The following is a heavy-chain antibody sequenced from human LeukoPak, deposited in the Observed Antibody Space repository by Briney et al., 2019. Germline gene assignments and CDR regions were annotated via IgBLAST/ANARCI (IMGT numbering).Heavy chain of an antibody. CDR2: IYYSGST. CDR1: GGSISSYY. Sequence: NPSETLSLTCTVSGGSISSYYWSWIRQPPGKGLEWIGYIYYSGSTNYNPSLKSRVTISVDASKNQFSLKLSSVTAADTAVYYCARVRVSGYCSSTSCYMFDPWGQRTLVTVSS. J-gene: IGHJ5*02. D-gene: IGHD2-2*02. V-gene: IGHV4-59*08. CDR3: ARVRVSGYCSSTSCYMFDP.